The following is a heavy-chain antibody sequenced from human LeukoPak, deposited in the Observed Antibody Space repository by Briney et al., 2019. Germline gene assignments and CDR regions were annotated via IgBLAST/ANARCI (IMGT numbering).Heavy chain of an antibody. V-gene: IGHV3-13*01. CDR1: GLTFSSYD. J-gene: IGHJ6*02. Sequence: GGSLRLSCAASGLTFSSYDMHWVRQATGKGLEWVSAIDTVGNTYYDGSVRGRFTISREDAWNSVYLQMNSLRVGDTAVYYCIRIRTGQHQYGMDVWGQGTTVTVSS. CDR2: IDTVGNT. CDR3: IRIRTGQHQYGMDV. D-gene: IGHD7-27*01.